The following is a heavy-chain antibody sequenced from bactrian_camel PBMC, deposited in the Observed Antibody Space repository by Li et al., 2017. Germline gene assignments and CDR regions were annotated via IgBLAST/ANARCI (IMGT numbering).Heavy chain of an antibody. D-gene: IGHD6*01. J-gene: IGHJ6*01. CDR3: AKNGNWYDSAA. V-gene: IGHV3S1*01. CDR1: GFTFTT. CDR2: SHSGGDDT. Sequence: HVQLVESGGGLVQPGGSLRLSCAASGFTFTTWVRQAPGKGLEWVSTSHSGGDDTLASDSVKGRFTISRDNAKNTVYLQANSLKTEDMAMYYCAKNGNWYDSAALGQGTQVTVS.